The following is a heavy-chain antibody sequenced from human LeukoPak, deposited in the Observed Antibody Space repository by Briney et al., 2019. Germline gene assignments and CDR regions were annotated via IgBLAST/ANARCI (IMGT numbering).Heavy chain of an antibody. CDR3: ARALLALKVRLDFDY. CDR2: INHSGST. CDR1: GGSFSGYY. Sequence: PSETLSLTCAVYGGSFSGYYWSWIRQPPGKGLEWIGEINHSGSTDYNPSLKRRVTISVDTSKNQFSLKLSSVTAADTAVYYCARALLALKVRLDFDYWGQGTLVTVSS. D-gene: IGHD6-25*01. V-gene: IGHV4-34*01. J-gene: IGHJ4*02.